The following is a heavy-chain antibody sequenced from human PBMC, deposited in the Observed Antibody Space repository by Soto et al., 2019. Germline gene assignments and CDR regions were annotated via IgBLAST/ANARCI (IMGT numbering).Heavy chain of an antibody. CDR2: ISASGDRT. D-gene: IGHD5-12*01. CDR3: EGSWT. CDR1: GFTLTNYA. J-gene: IGHJ3*01. V-gene: IGHV3-23*01. Sequence: EVQLLVSGGGSVQPGGSLRLSCEVSGFTLTNYAMSWVRQAPGKGLEWVSQISASGDRTYYADSVKGRFTISKDTSTNTLFLQMNSLRGEYSAVYYCEGSWTWGQGTMVTVSS.